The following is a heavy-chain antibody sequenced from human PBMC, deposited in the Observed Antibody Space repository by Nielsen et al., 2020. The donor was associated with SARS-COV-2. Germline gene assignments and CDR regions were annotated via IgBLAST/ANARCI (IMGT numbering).Heavy chain of an antibody. J-gene: IGHJ5*02. CDR3: ARAGGYSSGWYGLNWFDP. Sequence: GGSLRLSCAASGFTFSSYWMTWVRQAPGKGLEWVANIKQDGSEKYYVDSVKGRFTISRDNAKNSLYLQLNSLRAEDTAVYYCARAGGYSSGWYGLNWFDPWGQGTLVTVSS. CDR1: GFTFSSYW. CDR2: IKQDGSEK. D-gene: IGHD6-19*01. V-gene: IGHV3-7*01.